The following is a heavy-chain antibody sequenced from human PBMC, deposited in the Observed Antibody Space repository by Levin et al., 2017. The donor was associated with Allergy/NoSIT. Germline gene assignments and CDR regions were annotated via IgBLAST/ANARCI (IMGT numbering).Heavy chain of an antibody. D-gene: IGHD4-17*01. CDR1: GFTFSTSA. J-gene: IGHJ4*02. CDR2: IANGGGST. V-gene: IGHV3-23*01. Sequence: QAGGSLRLSCAASGFTFSTSAMSWVRQAPGKGLEWVSSIANGGGSTFYADSVEGRFTISRDNSKNTLYLQMNSLTPDDTAVYYCANWLNSVTDYWGQGTLVTVSS. CDR3: ANWLNSVTDY.